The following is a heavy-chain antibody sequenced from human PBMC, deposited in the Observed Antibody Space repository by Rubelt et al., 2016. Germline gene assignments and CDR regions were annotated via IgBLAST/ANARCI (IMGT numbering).Heavy chain of an antibody. CDR1: GYSFKRYA. CDR3: ARDPSNTSGFHAYFDY. D-gene: IGHD3-22*01. V-gene: IGHV1-18*01. J-gene: IGHJ4*02. Sequence: QVQLVQSGAAVKEPGASIKVSCKTSGYSFKRYAISWVRQSPGQGLEWMGWISTYNGDTRYAQNFQGRVTMTTDTSTSPAYMELWSLRSDETAVYSCARDPSNTSGFHAYFDYWGQGTLVTVSS. CDR2: ISTYNGDT.